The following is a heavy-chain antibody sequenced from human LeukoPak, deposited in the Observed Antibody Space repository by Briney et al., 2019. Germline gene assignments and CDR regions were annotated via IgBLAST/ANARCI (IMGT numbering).Heavy chain of an antibody. CDR2: VHSSGGST. Sequence: GASVKVSCKASGYTFTRFPIHWVRQAPGQGPEWMGIVHSSGGSTSYPQEIQGRVTMTSDTSTSTVCMELSGLRSEDTAVYYCARGYCSTTNCYNLDYWGQGTLVTVSS. D-gene: IGHD2-2*01. V-gene: IGHV1-46*01. CDR1: GYTFTRFP. J-gene: IGHJ4*02. CDR3: ARGYCSTTNCYNLDY.